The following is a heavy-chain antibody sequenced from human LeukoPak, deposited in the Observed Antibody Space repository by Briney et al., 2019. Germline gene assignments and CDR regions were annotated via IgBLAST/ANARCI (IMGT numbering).Heavy chain of an antibody. D-gene: IGHD6-19*01. J-gene: IGHJ4*02. V-gene: IGHV4-34*01. CDR2: IYHSGST. CDR3: ASAVAGTKRNLNY. CDR1: GGSFSGYY. Sequence: SETLSLTCAVYGGSFSGYYWSWVRQPPGKGLEWIGEIYHSGSTNYNPSLKSRVTISVDTSKNRFSLKLSSVTAADTAVYYCASAVAGTKRNLNYWGQGTLVTVSS.